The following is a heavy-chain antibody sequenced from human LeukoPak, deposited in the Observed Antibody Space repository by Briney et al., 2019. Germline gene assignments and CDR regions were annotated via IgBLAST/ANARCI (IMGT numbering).Heavy chain of an antibody. CDR1: GFTFSSYA. Sequence: GGSLRLSCAASGFTFSSYAMSWVRQAPGKGLEWVGFIRSKAYGGTTEYAASVKGRFTISRDDSKSIAYLQMNSLKTEDTAVYYCTRPVEAYYYYYGMDVWGQGTTVTVSS. J-gene: IGHJ6*02. V-gene: IGHV3-49*04. CDR3: TRPVEAYYYYYGMDV. CDR2: IRSKAYGGTT.